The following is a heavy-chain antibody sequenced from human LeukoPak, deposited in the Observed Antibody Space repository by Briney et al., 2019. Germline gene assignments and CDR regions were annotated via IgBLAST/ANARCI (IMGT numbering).Heavy chain of an antibody. D-gene: IGHD3-3*01. CDR2: ISSSGSTI. J-gene: IGHJ6*02. Sequence: GGSLRLSCAASGFTFSSYAMSWVRQAPGKGLEWVSYISSSGSTIYYADSVKGRFTIPRDNAKNSLYLQMNSLRAEDTAVYYCARDRFYGDDFWSGYYVSYYYYGMDVWGQGTTVTVSS. CDR1: GFTFSSYA. V-gene: IGHV3-48*04. CDR3: ARDRFYGDDFWSGYYVSYYYYGMDV.